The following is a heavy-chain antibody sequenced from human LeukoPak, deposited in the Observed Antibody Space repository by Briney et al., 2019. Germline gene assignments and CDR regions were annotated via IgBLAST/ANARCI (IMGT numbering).Heavy chain of an antibody. CDR1: GFTFDDYA. CDR3: AKDSRGYSGYDSSFDY. J-gene: IGHJ4*02. V-gene: IGHV3-9*01. CDR2: ISWNSGSI. Sequence: GGSLRLSCAASGFTFDDYAMHWVRQAPGKGLEWVSGISWNSGSIVYADSVKGRFTISRDNAKNSLYLQMNSLRAEDTALYYCAKDSRGYSGYDSSFDYWGQGTLVTVSS. D-gene: IGHD5-12*01.